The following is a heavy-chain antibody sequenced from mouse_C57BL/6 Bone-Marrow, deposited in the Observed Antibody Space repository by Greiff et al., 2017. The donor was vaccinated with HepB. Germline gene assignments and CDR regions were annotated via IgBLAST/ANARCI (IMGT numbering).Heavy chain of an antibody. V-gene: IGHV1-59*01. J-gene: IGHJ2*01. CDR3: ARREGFTTPFDY. D-gene: IGHD2-12*01. CDR1: GYTFTSYW. CDR2: IDPSDSYT. Sequence: VQLQQPGAELVRPGTSVKLSCKASGYTFTSYWMHWVKQRPGQGLEWIGVIDPSDSYTNYNQKFKGKATLTVDTSSSTAYMQLSSLTSEDSAVYYCARREGFTTPFDYWGQGTTLTVSS.